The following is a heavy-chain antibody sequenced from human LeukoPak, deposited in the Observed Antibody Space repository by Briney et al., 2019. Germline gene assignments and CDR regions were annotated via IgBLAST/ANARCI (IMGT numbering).Heavy chain of an antibody. J-gene: IGHJ5*02. V-gene: IGHV3-30*18. CDR1: GFTFSSYG. CDR3: AKSQARGYSYGYPYNWFDP. CDR2: ISYDGSNK. D-gene: IGHD5-18*01. Sequence: PGRSLRLSCAASGFTFSSYGMHWVRQAPGKGLEWVAVISYDGSNKYYADSVKGRFTISRDNSKNTLYLQMNSLRAEDTAVYYCAKSQARGYSYGYPYNWFDPWGQGTLVTVSS.